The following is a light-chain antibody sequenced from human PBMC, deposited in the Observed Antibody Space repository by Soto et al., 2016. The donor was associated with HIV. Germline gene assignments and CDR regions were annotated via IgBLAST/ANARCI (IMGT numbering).Light chain of an antibody. CDR1: ALPKQY. Sequence: SYELTQPPSVSVSPGQTARITCSGDALPKQYAYWYQQKPDQAPVLVIYKDSERPSGIPERVSGSSSGTTVTLTISGVQAEDEAGYYCQSTDSTNTYVLFGGGTKLT. V-gene: IGLV3-25*03. CDR3: QSTDSTNTYVL. J-gene: IGLJ2*01. CDR2: KDS.